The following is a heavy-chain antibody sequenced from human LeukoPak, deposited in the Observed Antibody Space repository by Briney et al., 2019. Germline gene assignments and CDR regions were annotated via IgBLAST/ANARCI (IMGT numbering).Heavy chain of an antibody. J-gene: IGHJ4*02. Sequence: ASVKVSCKASGYTFTSYGISWVRQAPGQGLEWMGWISAHNGNTNYAQKLQGRVTMTTDTSTSTAYMELRSLRSDDTAVYYCARGYIPMVRGVITLDYWGQGTLVTVSS. D-gene: IGHD3-10*01. V-gene: IGHV1-18*01. CDR2: ISAHNGNT. CDR3: ARGYIPMVRGVITLDY. CDR1: GYTFTSYG.